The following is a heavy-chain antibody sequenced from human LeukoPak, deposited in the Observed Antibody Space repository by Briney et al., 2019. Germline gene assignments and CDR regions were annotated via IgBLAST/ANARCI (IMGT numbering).Heavy chain of an antibody. V-gene: IGHV3-21*01. J-gene: IGHJ5*02. D-gene: IGHD6-13*01. Sequence: PGGSRRLSCAASGFTFSSYSMNWVRQAPGKGLEWVSSISSSSSYIYYADSVKGRFTISRDNAKNSLYLQMNSLRAEDTAVYYCARAHSSSLAWFDPWGQGTLVTVSS. CDR2: ISSSSSYI. CDR3: ARAHSSSLAWFDP. CDR1: GFTFSSYS.